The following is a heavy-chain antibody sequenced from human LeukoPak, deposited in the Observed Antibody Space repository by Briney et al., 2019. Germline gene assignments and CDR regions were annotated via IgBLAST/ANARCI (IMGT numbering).Heavy chain of an antibody. CDR3: ARQIYGNDRFDP. CDR2: IYYSGST. CDR1: GGSISSYY. Sequence: SETLSLTCTVSGGSISSYYWSWIRQPPGKGLEWIGYIYYSGSTNYNPSLKSRVTMSVDTSKNHFSLKLCYVTAADTAVYYCARQIYGNDRFDPWGQGTLVTVSS. J-gene: IGHJ5*02. V-gene: IGHV4-59*08. D-gene: IGHD1-1*01.